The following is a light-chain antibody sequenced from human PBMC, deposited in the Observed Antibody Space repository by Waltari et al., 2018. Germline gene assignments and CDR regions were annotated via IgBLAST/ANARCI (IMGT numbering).Light chain of an antibody. CDR3: ISYTTSSTWV. V-gene: IGLV2-14*03. Sequence: QSALTQPASVSGSPGQSITISCTGTSSDVGGYNFVSWYQQHPDKAPKLIIYDVSERPSGVSNRFSGSKSVNTASRTISGLQAEDEADYFCISYTTSSTWVFGTGTKVTVL. CDR1: SSDVGGYNF. CDR2: DVS. J-gene: IGLJ1*01.